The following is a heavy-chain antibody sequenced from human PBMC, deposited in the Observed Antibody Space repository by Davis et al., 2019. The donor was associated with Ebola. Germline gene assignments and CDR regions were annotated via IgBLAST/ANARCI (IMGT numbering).Heavy chain of an antibody. CDR3: TLLQEHL. J-gene: IGHJ6*01. V-gene: IGHV3-74*01. Sequence: PGGSLRLSCAASGVTFSSHWMHWVRQAPGKGLVWVSRINGDGSRTGYADSVKGRFTISRDNAKNSLYLQMNSLHQGPIGLPPGTLLQEHLWG. CDR1: GVTFSSHW. CDR2: INGDGSRT.